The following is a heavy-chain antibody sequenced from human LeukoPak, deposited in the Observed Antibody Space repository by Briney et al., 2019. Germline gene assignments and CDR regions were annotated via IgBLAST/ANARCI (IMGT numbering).Heavy chain of an antibody. Sequence: GGSLRLSCAASGFTFSSYCMSWVRQAPGKGLEWVANLKQDGSGKYYVDSVKGRFTISRDNAKNSLYLQMNSLRAEDTAVYYCARVREDFWSGYYDYWGQGTLVTVSS. V-gene: IGHV3-7*01. CDR2: LKQDGSGK. CDR1: GFTFSSYC. CDR3: ARVREDFWSGYYDY. D-gene: IGHD3-3*01. J-gene: IGHJ4*02.